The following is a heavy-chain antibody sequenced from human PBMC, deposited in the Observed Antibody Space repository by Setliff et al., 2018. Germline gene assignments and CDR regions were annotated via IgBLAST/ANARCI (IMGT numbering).Heavy chain of an antibody. Sequence: ASVKVSCKVSGYTFTVYTMNWVRQAPGQGLEWLGWINTNTGNPTYAQGLTGRFVFSLDTSVSTTYLQISSLKAEDTAVYYCARGEYTSLPSGVYYHMDVWGKGTTVTVSS. V-gene: IGHV7-4-1*02. CDR2: INTNTGNP. D-gene: IGHD6-6*01. J-gene: IGHJ6*03. CDR3: ARGEYTSLPSGVYYHMDV. CDR1: GYTFTVYT.